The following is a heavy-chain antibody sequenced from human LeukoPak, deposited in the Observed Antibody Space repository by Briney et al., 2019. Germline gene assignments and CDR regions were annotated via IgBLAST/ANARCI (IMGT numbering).Heavy chain of an antibody. Sequence: ASVKVSCKASGYTFTGYYMHWVRQAPGQGLEWMGWINPSSGGTNYAQKFQGRVTMTRDTSISTAYMELSRLRSDDTAIYYCARDVGEYCSSVSCFASDYWGQGTLVTVSS. J-gene: IGHJ4*02. D-gene: IGHD2-2*01. CDR1: GYTFTGYY. CDR3: ARDVGEYCSSVSCFASDY. CDR2: INPSSGGT. V-gene: IGHV1-2*02.